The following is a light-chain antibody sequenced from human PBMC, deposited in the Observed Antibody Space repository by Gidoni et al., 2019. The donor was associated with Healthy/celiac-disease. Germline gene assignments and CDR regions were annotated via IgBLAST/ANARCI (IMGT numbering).Light chain of an antibody. CDR3: QQSYSTPPWT. J-gene: IGKJ1*01. CDR2: AAS. Sequence: IQMTQSPSSLSASVGDRVTITCRASQSISSYLNWYQQKPGKPPKLLIYAASSLQSWVPSRCSGSGSGTDFTLTISSLQPEDFATYYCQQSYSTPPWTFGQGTKVEIK. V-gene: IGKV1-39*01. CDR1: QSISSY.